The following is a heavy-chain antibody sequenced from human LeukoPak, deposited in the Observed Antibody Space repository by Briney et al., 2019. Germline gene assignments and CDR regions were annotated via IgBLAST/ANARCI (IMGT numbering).Heavy chain of an antibody. CDR3: ARPQLELGDFEY. D-gene: IGHD1-1*01. CDR2: IYYSGST. V-gene: IGHV4-59*08. J-gene: IGHJ4*02. CDR1: GGSISSYY. Sequence: PSETLSLTCTVSGGSISSYYWSWIRQPPGKGLEWIGYIYYSGSTNYNPSLKSRVTISVDTSKNQFSLKLSSVTAADTAVYYCARPQLELGDFEYWGQGTLVTVSS.